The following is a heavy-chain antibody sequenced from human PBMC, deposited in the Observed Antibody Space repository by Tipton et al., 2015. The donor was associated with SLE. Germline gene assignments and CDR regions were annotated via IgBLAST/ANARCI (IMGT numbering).Heavy chain of an antibody. Sequence: QLVQSGAEVKKAGASVKVSCKASGYTFTDYTFSWVRQAPGQGLEWMGWISTHSVDSNYAQNLQGRVTMTTDTSTSTAYMELRSLRSDDTAVYYCARENGDMGDGVDIWGQGTLVTVSS. CDR3: ARENGDMGDGVDI. CDR2: ISTHSVDS. V-gene: IGHV1-18*01. D-gene: IGHD4-17*01. CDR1: GYTFTDYT. J-gene: IGHJ3*02.